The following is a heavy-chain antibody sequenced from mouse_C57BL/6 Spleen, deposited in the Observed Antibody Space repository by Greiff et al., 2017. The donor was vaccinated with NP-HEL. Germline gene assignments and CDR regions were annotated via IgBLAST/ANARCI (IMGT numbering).Heavy chain of an antibody. CDR3: ALTEGFAY. CDR1: GYAFSSSW. V-gene: IGHV1-82*01. D-gene: IGHD4-1*01. CDR2: IYPGDGDT. J-gene: IGHJ3*01. Sequence: VQVVESGPELVKPGASVKISCKASGYAFSSSWMNWVKQRPGKGLEWIGRIYPGDGDTTYNGKFKGKGTLTADKSASTAYMQLSSLTSEDSAVYFCALTEGFAYWGQGTLVTVSA.